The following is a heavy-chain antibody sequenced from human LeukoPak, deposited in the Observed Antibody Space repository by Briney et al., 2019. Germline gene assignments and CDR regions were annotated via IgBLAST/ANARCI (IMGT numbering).Heavy chain of an antibody. CDR1: GYSFSGFY. J-gene: IGHJ4*02. CDR2: IIPNTGGT. D-gene: IGHD6-19*01. Sequence: ASVKVSCKASGYSFSGFYMHWVRQAPGQGLEWMGWIIPNTGGTNYAQKFQGRVTMTRDTTISTAYMELSSLRSDDTAVYYCAREWLIVVTGTGHLGYWGQGTLVTVSS. V-gene: IGHV1-2*02. CDR3: AREWLIVVTGTGHLGY.